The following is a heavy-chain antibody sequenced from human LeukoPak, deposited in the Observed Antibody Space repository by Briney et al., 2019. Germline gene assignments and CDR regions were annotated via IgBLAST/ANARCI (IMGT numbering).Heavy chain of an antibody. J-gene: IGHJ5*02. Sequence: GASVKVSCKASGYTFTSYDINWVRQATGQGLEWMGWMNPNSGNTGYAQKFQGRVTMTRNTSISTAYMELSSLRSEDTAVYYCARRGVGRVVRGVIRGKNWFDPWGQGTLVTVSS. CDR1: GYTFTSYD. CDR2: MNPNSGNT. V-gene: IGHV1-8*01. D-gene: IGHD3-10*01. CDR3: ARRGVGRVVRGVIRGKNWFDP.